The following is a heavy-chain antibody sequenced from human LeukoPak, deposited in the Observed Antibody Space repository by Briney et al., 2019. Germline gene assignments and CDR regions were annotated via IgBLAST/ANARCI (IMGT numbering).Heavy chain of an antibody. Sequence: GGSLRLSCVASGFTFRNFAMNRVRQAPGKGLEWVSVVTGDSGTTHYADSVKGRFTISRGNSKNTVYLQMNSLRAEDTAIYYCAKGWSGYFRSPFDLWGRGTMVTVSS. D-gene: IGHD3-3*01. V-gene: IGHV3-23*01. CDR1: GFTFRNFA. CDR2: VTGDSGTT. J-gene: IGHJ3*01. CDR3: AKGWSGYFRSPFDL.